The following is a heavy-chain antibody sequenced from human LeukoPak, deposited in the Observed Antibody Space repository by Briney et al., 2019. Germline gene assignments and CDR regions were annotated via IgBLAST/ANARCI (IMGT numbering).Heavy chain of an antibody. D-gene: IGHD2-8*01. Sequence: ASVTVSCKASGYTFTSYGISWVRQAPGQGLEWMGWISAYNGNTNYAQKLQGRVTMTTDTSTSTAYMELRSLRSDDTAVYYCARRMAGFDNDAFDIWGQGTMVTVSS. CDR2: ISAYNGNT. V-gene: IGHV1-18*01. J-gene: IGHJ3*02. CDR3: ARRMAGFDNDAFDI. CDR1: GYTFTSYG.